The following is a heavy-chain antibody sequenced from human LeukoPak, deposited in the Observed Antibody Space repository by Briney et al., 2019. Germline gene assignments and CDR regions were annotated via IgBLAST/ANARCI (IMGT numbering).Heavy chain of an antibody. Sequence: GESLKISCEGSGYSFATYWIAWVRQMPGKGLEWMGIIYPGDSDTRYSPSFQGQVTISADKSITTAYLQWSSLEASDTAIYFCARRGIVVPGSRSALDIWGQGTMVTISS. V-gene: IGHV5-51*01. CDR2: IYPGDSDT. D-gene: IGHD6-19*01. CDR3: ARRGIVVPGSRSALDI. CDR1: GYSFATYW. J-gene: IGHJ3*02.